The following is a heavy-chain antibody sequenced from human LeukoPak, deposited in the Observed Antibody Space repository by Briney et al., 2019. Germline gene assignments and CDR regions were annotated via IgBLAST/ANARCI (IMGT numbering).Heavy chain of an antibody. CDR1: GFTFSDYY. V-gene: IGHV3-11*01. CDR2: ISSSGSTI. CDR3: AKDMGYSYGSNYFDY. D-gene: IGHD5-18*01. J-gene: IGHJ4*02. Sequence: PGGSLRLSCAASGFTFSDYYMSWIRQAPGKGLEWVSYISSSGSTIYYADSVKGRFTISRDNAKNSLYLQMNSLRAEDTAVYYCAKDMGYSYGSNYFDYWGQGTLVTVSS.